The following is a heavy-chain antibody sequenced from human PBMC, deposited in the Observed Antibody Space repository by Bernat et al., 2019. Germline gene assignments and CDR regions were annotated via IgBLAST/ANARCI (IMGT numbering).Heavy chain of an antibody. J-gene: IGHJ5*02. Sequence: QVQLVQSGAEVKKPGASVKVSCTASGYTFTSYGISWVRQAPGQGRERMGWISAYNGNTNYAQKLQGRVTMTTDTSTSTAYMELRILRSDDTAVYYCARDRRELTFGWFDPWGQGSLVTVSS. CDR1: GYTFTSYG. CDR2: ISAYNGNT. V-gene: IGHV1-18*01. D-gene: IGHD3-16*01. CDR3: ARDRRELTFGWFDP.